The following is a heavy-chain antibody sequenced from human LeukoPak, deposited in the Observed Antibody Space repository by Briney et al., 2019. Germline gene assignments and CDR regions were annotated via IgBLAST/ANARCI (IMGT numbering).Heavy chain of an antibody. CDR2: MNPNSGNT. J-gene: IGHJ6*02. CDR3: ARGETHSSSWTYYYYGMDV. V-gene: IGHV1-8*01. D-gene: IGHD6-13*01. CDR1: GYTFTSYV. Sequence: ASVKVSCKASGYTFTSYVINWVRQATGQGLEWMGWMNPNSGNTGYAQKFQGRVTMTRNTSTSTAYMELSSLRSEDTAVYYCARGETHSSSWTYYYYGMDVWGQGTTVTVSS.